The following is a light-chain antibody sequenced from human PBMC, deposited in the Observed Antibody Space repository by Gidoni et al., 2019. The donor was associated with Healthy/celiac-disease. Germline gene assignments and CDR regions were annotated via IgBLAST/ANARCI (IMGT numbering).Light chain of an antibody. CDR2: AAS. J-gene: IGKJ4*01. CDR1: QSISNS. Sequence: DIHITQSPSSLSSSVGDRVTLTCRASQSISNSLSWYQQKPGTAPKLLIYAASSLQSGVPSRFSGSGSGTDFTLTISSLQPEDFATYYWQQSYSTPLTFGGGTKVEIK. V-gene: IGKV1-39*01. CDR3: QQSYSTPLT.